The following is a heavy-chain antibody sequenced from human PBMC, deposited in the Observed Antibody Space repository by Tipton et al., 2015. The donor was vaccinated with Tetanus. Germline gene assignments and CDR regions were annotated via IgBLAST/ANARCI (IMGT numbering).Heavy chain of an antibody. CDR3: ARGMAEASNCGGDCYSDY. V-gene: IGHV3-21*01. J-gene: IGHJ4*02. CDR1: GFTVNNAW. D-gene: IGHD2-21*02. CDR2: ISSSSRYI. Sequence: QLVQSGGGLVKPGGSLRLSCAASGFTVNNAWMSWVRQAPGKGLEWVSSISSSSRYIYYADSVKGRFTISRDNAKNSLYLQMNSLRAEDTAVYSCARGMAEASNCGGDCYSDYWGQGTLVTVSS.